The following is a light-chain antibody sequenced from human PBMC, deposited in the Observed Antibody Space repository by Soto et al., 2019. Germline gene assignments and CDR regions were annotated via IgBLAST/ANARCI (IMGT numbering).Light chain of an antibody. J-gene: IGLJ1*01. CDR2: DVS. CDR3: SSYTRTSTLAV. V-gene: IGLV2-14*01. CDR1: SSDVGGYKY. Sequence: QSALTQPASVSGSPGQSITISCTGTSSDVGGYKYVSWYQQHPGKAPKLMIYDVSNRPSGVSNRFSGSKSGNTASLTISGLQAEDEAAYYCSSYTRTSTLAVFGTGTKVTVL.